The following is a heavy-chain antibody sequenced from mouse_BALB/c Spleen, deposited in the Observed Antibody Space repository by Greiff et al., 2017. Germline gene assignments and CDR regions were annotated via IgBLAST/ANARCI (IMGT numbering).Heavy chain of an antibody. J-gene: IGHJ3*02. Sequence: EVQLVESGGGLVKPGGSLKLSCAASGFTFSSYTMSWVRQTPEKRLEWVATISSGGSYTYYPDSVKGRFTISRDNAKNTLYLQMSSLKSEDTAMYYCTRDDGYYGGWGQGTLVTVSA. D-gene: IGHD2-3*01. CDR1: GFTFSSYT. CDR2: ISSGGSYT. V-gene: IGHV5-6-4*01. CDR3: TRDDGYYGG.